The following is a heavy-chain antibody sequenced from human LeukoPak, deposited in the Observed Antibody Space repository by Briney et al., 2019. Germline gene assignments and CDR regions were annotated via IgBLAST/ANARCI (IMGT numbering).Heavy chain of an antibody. CDR2: ISGSGGST. D-gene: IGHD3-9*01. Sequence: SGGFLRLSCATSGFSISSYAMSWVRQAPGKGLEWVSAISGSGGSTYYADSVKGRFTISRDNSKNTLYLQMNSLRAEDTAVYYCARYDILTGYCPDYWGQGTLVTVSS. CDR3: ARYDILTGYCPDY. V-gene: IGHV3-23*01. CDR1: GFSISSYA. J-gene: IGHJ4*02.